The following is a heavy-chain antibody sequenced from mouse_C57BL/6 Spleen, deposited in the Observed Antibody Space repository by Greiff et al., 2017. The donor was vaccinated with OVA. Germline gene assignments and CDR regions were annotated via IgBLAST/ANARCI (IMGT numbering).Heavy chain of an antibody. CDR1: GYTFTDYN. CDR3: AREDYDYDGRAMDY. V-gene: IGHV1-22*01. D-gene: IGHD2-4*01. CDR2: INPNNGGT. Sequence: EVQLVESGPELVKPGASVKMSCKASGYTFTDYNMHWVKQSHGKSLEWIGYINPNNGGTSYNQKFKGKATLTVNKSSSTAYMELRSLTSEDSAVYYCAREDYDYDGRAMDYWGQGTSVTVSS. J-gene: IGHJ4*01.